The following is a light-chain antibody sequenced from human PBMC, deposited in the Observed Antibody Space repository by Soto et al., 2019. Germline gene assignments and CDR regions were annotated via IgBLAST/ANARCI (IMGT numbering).Light chain of an antibody. Sequence: QSALTQPSSVSGSPGQSVTISCTGTSSDVGGYNYVSWYQQHPGKAPKLMIYDVSKRPSGVPDRFSGSKSGNTASLTISGLQAEDEADYYCCSYAGSSGYVFGTGTKLTVL. CDR2: DVS. CDR1: SSDVGGYNY. J-gene: IGLJ1*01. CDR3: CSYAGSSGYV. V-gene: IGLV2-11*01.